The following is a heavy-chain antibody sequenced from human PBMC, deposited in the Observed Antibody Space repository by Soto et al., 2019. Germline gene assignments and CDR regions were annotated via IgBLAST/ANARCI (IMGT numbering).Heavy chain of an antibody. CDR2: ISGSGGTT. D-gene: IGHD5-12*01. CDR1: GFTFTNYA. V-gene: IGHV3-23*01. CDR3: AKEVQEWLPGYYFDY. Sequence: EVQLLESGGGLIQRGGSLRLYCAASGFTFTNYAMSWVRQAPGKGLEWVSGISGSGGTTNYADAVKGRFTISRDNSKNTLFLQMDSLRPEDTAVYYCAKEVQEWLPGYYFDYWGQGTLVTVSS. J-gene: IGHJ4*02.